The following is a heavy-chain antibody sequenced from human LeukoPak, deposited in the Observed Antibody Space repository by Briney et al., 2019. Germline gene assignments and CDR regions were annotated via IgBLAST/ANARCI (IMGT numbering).Heavy chain of an antibody. CDR1: GGSISSGGYY. D-gene: IGHD6-6*01. CDR2: IYYSGST. Sequence: SETLSLTCTVSGGSISSGGYYWSWIRRPPGKGRERIGYIYYSGSTYYNPSLKSRVTISVDTSKNQFSLKLSSVTAADTAVYYCAREAKSIAARLFYYYGMDVWGQGTTVTVSS. V-gene: IGHV4-31*03. J-gene: IGHJ6*02. CDR3: AREAKSIAARLFYYYGMDV.